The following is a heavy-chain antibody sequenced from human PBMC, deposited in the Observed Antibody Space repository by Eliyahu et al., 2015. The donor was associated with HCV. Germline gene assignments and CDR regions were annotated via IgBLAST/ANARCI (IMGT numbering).Heavy chain of an antibody. V-gene: IGHV3-7*05. D-gene: IGHD2-2*01. CDR2: IKQDGSEK. Sequence: CAASGFTFSSYWMSWVRQAPGKGLEXXANIKQDGSEKYYVDSVKGRFTXSRDNAKNSLYLQMNSLRAEDTAVYYCARDQYCSSTSCYDFYYYGMDVWGQGTTVTVSS. J-gene: IGHJ6*02. CDR1: GFTFSSYW. CDR3: ARDQYCSSTSCYDFYYYGMDV.